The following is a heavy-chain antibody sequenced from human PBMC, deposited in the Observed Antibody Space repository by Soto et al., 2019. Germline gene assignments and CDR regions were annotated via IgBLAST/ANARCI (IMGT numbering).Heavy chain of an antibody. J-gene: IGHJ5*02. CDR2: ISYNGINK. CDR1: KFTFSSYS. CDR3: ARTALSRPITASGDFDP. Sequence: QVPLVESVGGMVQPGRSLRLSCAASKFTFSSYSMHWVRQAPGKGLEWGAVISYNGINKFYADSVKGRFTISRDNSKSIRYLQMTSLRAEDTAVYYCARTALSRPITASGDFDPWGQGTLVIVSS. V-gene: IGHV3-30-3*01. D-gene: IGHD1-20*01.